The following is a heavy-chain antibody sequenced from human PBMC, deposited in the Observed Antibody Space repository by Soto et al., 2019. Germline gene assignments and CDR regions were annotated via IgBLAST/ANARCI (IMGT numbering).Heavy chain of an antibody. CDR2: IIPIFGTA. D-gene: IGHD1-26*01. Sequence: ASVKVSCKASGGTFSSYAISWVRQAPGQGFEWMGGIIPIFGTANYAQKFQGRVTITADESTSTAYMELSSLRSEDTAVYYCARWPLAPYSGSYVLQDVWCQGTRVTGSS. V-gene: IGHV1-69*13. CDR1: GGTFSSYA. J-gene: IGHJ4*02. CDR3: ARWPLAPYSGSYVLQDV.